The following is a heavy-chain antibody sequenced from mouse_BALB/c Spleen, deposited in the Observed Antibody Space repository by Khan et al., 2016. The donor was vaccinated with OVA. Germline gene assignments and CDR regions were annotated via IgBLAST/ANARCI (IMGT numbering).Heavy chain of an antibody. CDR2: ISTNYGDA. D-gene: IGHD1-1*02. CDR1: GYTFTDYA. CDR3: VRGGKFAY. V-gene: IGHV1S137*01. J-gene: IGHJ3*01. Sequence: QVQLQQSGAELVRPGVSVKISCKASGYTFTDYAMHWVKQRHAKSLEWIGVISTNYGDADYNQKFQGKASMTVDRSSSTFYMELARLTSEDSAIYYCVRGGKFAYWGQGTLVTVSA.